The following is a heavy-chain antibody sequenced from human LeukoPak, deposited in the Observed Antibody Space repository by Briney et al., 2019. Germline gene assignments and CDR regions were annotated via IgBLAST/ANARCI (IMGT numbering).Heavy chain of an antibody. J-gene: IGHJ6*03. CDR2: IIAYNGNT. V-gene: IGHV1-18*01. Sequence: ASVKVSCKASGYTFTSYGISWVRQAPGQGLEWMGWIIAYNGNTNYAQKLQGRVTMTTDTSTSTAYMELRSLRSEDTAVYSCARVGIPTSYYYMDVWGKGTTVSVSS. CDR3: ARVGIPTSYYYMDV. CDR1: GYTFTSYG.